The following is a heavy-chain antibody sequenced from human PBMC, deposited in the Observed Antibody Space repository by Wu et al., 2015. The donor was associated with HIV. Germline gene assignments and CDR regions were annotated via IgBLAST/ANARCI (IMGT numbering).Heavy chain of an antibody. CDR2: IIPIFGTA. CDR3: ARGDRGVVVPAAEGFYYYYMDV. Sequence: QVQLVQSGAEVKKPGSSVKVSCKASGGTFSSYAISWVRQAPGQGLEWMGGIIPIFGTANYAQKFQGRVTITADESTSTAYMELSSLRSEDTAVYYCARGDRGVVVPAAEGFYYYYMDVWGKGDHGSPSP. V-gene: IGHV1-69*12. CDR1: GGTFSSYA. J-gene: IGHJ6*03. D-gene: IGHD2-2*01.